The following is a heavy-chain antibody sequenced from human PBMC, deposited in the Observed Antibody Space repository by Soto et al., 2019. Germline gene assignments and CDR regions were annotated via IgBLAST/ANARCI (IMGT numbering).Heavy chain of an antibody. CDR2: INTDGSRA. Sequence: EVQLVESGGGLVQPGGSLRLSCAASGFTFSSNWMHWVRRVPGRGLVWVSRINTDGSRADYEDSVEGRFTISRDNAKNMLYLQMNSLRPEDSAVYYCARDGEGFWGQGVLVTVSS. V-gene: IGHV3-74*01. CDR3: ARDGEGF. D-gene: IGHD2-21*01. J-gene: IGHJ4*02. CDR1: GFTFSSNW.